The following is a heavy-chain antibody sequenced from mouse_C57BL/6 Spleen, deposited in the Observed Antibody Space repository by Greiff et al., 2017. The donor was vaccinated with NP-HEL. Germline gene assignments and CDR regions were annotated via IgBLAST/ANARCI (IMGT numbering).Heavy chain of an antibody. CDR2: ISDGGSST. J-gene: IGHJ2*01. D-gene: IGHD2-12*01. CDR1: GFTFSSYA. Sequence: EVKLVESGGGLVKPGGSLKLSCAASGFTFSSYAMAWVRQAPEKRLEWVATISDGGSSTYYLDNVKGRFTISRDNAKNNLYLQMSHLKSEDTAMYYCARDGDDCGFDYWGQGTTLTVAS. V-gene: IGHV5-4*01. CDR3: ARDGDDCGFDY.